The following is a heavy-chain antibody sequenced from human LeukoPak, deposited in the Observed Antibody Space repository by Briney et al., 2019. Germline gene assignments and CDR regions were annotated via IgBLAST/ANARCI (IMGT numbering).Heavy chain of an antibody. CDR1: GFTFSSSA. J-gene: IGHJ4*02. CDR3: LAAAGTVY. V-gene: IGHV3-33*08. CDR2: IWYDGSKK. D-gene: IGHD6-13*01. Sequence: HTGGSLRLSCAASGFTFSSSAMSWVRQAPGKGLEWVAVIWYDGSKKYYADSVKGRFTISRDNSKNTVYLQSNNLRAEDTAVYYCLAAAGTVYWGQGTLVTVSS.